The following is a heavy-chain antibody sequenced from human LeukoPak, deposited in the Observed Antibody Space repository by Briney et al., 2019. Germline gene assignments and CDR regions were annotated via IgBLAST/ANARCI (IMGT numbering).Heavy chain of an antibody. Sequence: SETLSLTCTVSGGSISSSSYYWSWIRQPAGKGLEWIGRIYTSGSTNHNPSLKSRVTMSVDTSKNQFSLKLSSVTATDTAVYYCARDKGDFWSGLDAFDIWGQGTMVTVSS. D-gene: IGHD3-3*01. J-gene: IGHJ3*02. V-gene: IGHV4-61*02. CDR3: ARDKGDFWSGLDAFDI. CDR1: GGSISSSSYY. CDR2: IYTSGST.